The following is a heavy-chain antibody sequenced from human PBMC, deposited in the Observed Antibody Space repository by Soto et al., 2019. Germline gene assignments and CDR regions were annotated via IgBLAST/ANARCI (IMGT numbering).Heavy chain of an antibody. CDR3: ASDFTWALDI. CDR1: GYIFTRNH. CDR2: IHIGSGNT. J-gene: IGHJ3*02. V-gene: IGHV1-3*04. Sequence: QVQLVHSGAEVKKPGASLKVSCKASGYIFTRNHMHWVRQAPGQRLEWMGWIHIGSGNTKYSQKFQDRVTVTRDASASTGYMELSNLRSDDTAVYYCASDFTWALDIWGQGTMVSVSS.